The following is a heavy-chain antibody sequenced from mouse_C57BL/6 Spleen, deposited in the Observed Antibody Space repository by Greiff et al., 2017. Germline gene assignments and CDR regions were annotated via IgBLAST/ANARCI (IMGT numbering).Heavy chain of an antibody. CDR2: IYPGDGDT. CDR1: GYAFSSYW. V-gene: IGHV1-80*01. D-gene: IGHD2-4*01. Sequence: QVQLKQSGAELVKPGASVKISCKASGYAFSSYWMNWVKQRPGKGLEWIGQIYPGDGDTNYNGTFQGKATLTAEKSSSTAYMQLSVLTSEDSSVDFCARYYDYEDYYAMDYWGQGTSVTVSS. J-gene: IGHJ4*01. CDR3: ARYYDYEDYYAMDY.